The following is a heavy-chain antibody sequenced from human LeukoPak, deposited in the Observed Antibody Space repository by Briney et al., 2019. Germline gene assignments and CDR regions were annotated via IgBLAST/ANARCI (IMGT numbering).Heavy chain of an antibody. CDR1: GGSIRNTY. CDR2: IYYTGST. J-gene: IGHJ4*02. V-gene: IGHV4-59*01. CDR3: ERGLPYASLQAGN. D-gene: IGHD2-2*01. Sequence: PSETLSLTCTVPGGSIRNTYWSWISQTPGRGLEWIGYIYYTGSTNYSPSLESRVTISLDTSKNQFSLNLRSVTAADTAVYFCERGLPYASLQAGNWGQGTLVTVSS.